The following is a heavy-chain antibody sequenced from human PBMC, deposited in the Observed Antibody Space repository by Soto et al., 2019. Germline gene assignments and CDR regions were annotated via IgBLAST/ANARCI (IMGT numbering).Heavy chain of an antibody. D-gene: IGHD1-26*01. Sequence: SQKLFLRCTVSAGSISRCGYYLSWIRQHPGKGLEWIGYIYYSGSTYYNPSLKSRVTISVATSKNQFSLKLSSVTAADTAVYYCARGYGGSYFRYYDGMDVWGQGTTVTGS. CDR2: IYYSGST. CDR3: ARGYGGSYFRYYDGMDV. J-gene: IGHJ6*02. V-gene: IGHV4-31*03. CDR1: AGSISRCGYY.